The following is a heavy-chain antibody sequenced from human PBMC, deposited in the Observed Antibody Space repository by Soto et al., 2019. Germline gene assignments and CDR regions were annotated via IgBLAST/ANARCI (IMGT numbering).Heavy chain of an antibody. CDR1: GFSLSIYS. D-gene: IGHD4-17*01. V-gene: IGHV3-48*01. J-gene: IGHJ4*02. CDR2: ISSSSSTI. CDR3: ARAGYGDYQTGNDY. Sequence: WGCMGLSCASCGFSLSIYSMNGVRQTQGKGLEWVSYISSSSSTIYYADSVKGRFTISRDNAKNSLYLQMNSLRAEDTAVYYSARAGYGDYQTGNDYWGQGTLVTVSS.